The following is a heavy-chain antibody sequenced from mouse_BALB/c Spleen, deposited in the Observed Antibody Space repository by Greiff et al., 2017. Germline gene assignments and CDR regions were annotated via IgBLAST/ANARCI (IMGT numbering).Heavy chain of an antibody. CDR2: ISSGSSTI. CDR3: ARGRRGYYAMDY. CDR1: GFTFSSFG. J-gene: IGHJ4*01. Sequence: EVQVVESGGGLVQPGGSRKLSCAASGFTFSSFGMHWVRQAPEKGLEWVAYISSGSSTIYYADTVKGRFTISRDNPKNTLFLQMTSLRSEDTAMYYCARGRRGYYAMDYWGQGTSVTVSS. D-gene: IGHD2-12*01. V-gene: IGHV5-17*02.